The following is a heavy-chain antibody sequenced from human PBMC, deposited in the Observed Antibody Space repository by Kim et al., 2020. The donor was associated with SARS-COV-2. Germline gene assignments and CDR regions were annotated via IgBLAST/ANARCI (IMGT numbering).Heavy chain of an antibody. D-gene: IGHD6-13*01. Sequence: GGSLRLSCAASGFTFSSYAMHWVRQAPGKGLEWVAVISYDGSNKYYADSVKGRFTISRDNSKNTLYLQMNSLRAEDTAVYYCARERGIAAGAFDYWGQGT. J-gene: IGHJ4*02. CDR3: ARERGIAAGAFDY. CDR1: GFTFSSYA. V-gene: IGHV3-30-3*01. CDR2: ISYDGSNK.